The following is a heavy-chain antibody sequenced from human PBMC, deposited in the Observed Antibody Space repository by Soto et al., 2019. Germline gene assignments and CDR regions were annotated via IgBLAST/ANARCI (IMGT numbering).Heavy chain of an antibody. CDR2: INPSGGST. CDR3: ARPLDEAAAGTANYYYGMDV. D-gene: IGHD6-13*01. CDR1: GYTFTSYY. Sequence: ASVKVSCKASGYTFTSYYMHWVRQAPGQGLEWMGIINPSGGSTNYAQKFQGRVTITADKSTSTAYMKLSSLRSEDTAVYYCARPLDEAAAGTANYYYGMDVWGQGTTVTVSS. V-gene: IGHV1-46*01. J-gene: IGHJ6*02.